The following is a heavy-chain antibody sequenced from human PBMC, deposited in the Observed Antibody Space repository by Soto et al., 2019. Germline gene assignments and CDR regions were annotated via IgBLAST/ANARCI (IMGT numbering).Heavy chain of an antibody. CDR1: GFTFSNAW. V-gene: IGHV3-15*07. J-gene: IGHJ6*02. CDR3: TTRGKPYYYYGMDV. D-gene: IGHD3-10*01. CDR2: IKSKTDGGTT. Sequence: GGSLRLSCAASGFTFSNAWMNWVRQAPGKGLEWVGRIKSKTDGGTTDYAAPAKGRFTISRDDSKSTLYLQMNSLKTEDTAVNYCTTRGKPYYYYGMDVWGQGTTVTVSS.